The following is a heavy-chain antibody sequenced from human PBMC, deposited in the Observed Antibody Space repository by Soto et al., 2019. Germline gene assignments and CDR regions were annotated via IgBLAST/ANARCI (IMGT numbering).Heavy chain of an antibody. V-gene: IGHV3-11*05. CDR3: ARVKGWQWLQPGGVLDC. Sequence: QVQLVESGGGLVKPGGSLRLSCAASGFTFSTIYMSWIRQAPGKGLEWVSYITSSSSYTNYADSVKGRFTISRDDAKNSRYLQMDSLRAEDTAIYYCARVKGWQWLQPGGVLDCWGQGTLVTGSS. CDR2: ITSSSSYT. CDR1: GFTFSTIY. D-gene: IGHD6-19*01. J-gene: IGHJ4*02.